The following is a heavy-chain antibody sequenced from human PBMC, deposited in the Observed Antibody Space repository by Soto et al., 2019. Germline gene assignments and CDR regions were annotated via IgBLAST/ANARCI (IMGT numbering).Heavy chain of an antibody. D-gene: IGHD2-2*02. V-gene: IGHV4-34*01. J-gene: IGHJ6*02. CDR1: GGSFSGYY. CDR2: INHSGST. CDR3: ARSGCSSTSCYTYYYYYGMDV. Sequence: QVQLQQWGAGLLKPSETLSLTCAVYGGSFSGYYWSWIRQPPGKGLEWIGEINHSGSTNYNPSLKSRVTISVDTSKNQFSLKLSSVTAADTAVYYCARSGCSSTSCYTYYYYYGMDVWGQGTTVTVSS.